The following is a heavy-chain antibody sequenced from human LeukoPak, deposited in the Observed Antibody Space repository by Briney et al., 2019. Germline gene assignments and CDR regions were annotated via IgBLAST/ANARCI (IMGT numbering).Heavy chain of an antibody. CDR1: GYSISSGYY. CDR2: ISSSSSYI. Sequence: KPSETLSLTCTVSGYSISSGYYWGWIRQPPGKGLEWVSSISSSSSYIYYADSVKGRFTISRDNAKNSLYLQMNSLRAEDTAVYYCARELGYCSSTSCSVFDYWGQGTLVTVSS. CDR3: ARELGYCSSTSCSVFDY. V-gene: IGHV3-21*01. D-gene: IGHD2-2*01. J-gene: IGHJ4*02.